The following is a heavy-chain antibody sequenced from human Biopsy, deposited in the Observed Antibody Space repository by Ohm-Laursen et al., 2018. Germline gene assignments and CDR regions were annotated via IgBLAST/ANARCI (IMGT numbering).Heavy chain of an antibody. Sequence: SHTLSFTCTVSDGSINSYYWNWIRQPPGKRLEWIGNIYYSGSTNFNPSLKSRVTISVDTSKNQFSLKLSSVTAADTAVYFCARGSSYGYDFDYWGQGTLVAVSS. V-gene: IGHV4-59*07. CDR3: ARGSSYGYDFDY. CDR1: DGSINSYY. J-gene: IGHJ4*02. CDR2: IYYSGST. D-gene: IGHD5-18*01.